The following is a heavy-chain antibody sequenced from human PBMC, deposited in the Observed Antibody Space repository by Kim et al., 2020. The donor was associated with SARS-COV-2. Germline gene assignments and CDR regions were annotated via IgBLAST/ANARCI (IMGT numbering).Heavy chain of an antibody. J-gene: IGHJ6*02. D-gene: IGHD4-17*01. V-gene: IGHV3-11*05. CDR3: ARELRYSYYGMDV. Sequence: YVDSVKGRFTISRDNAKDSLYLQMNSLRAEDTAIYYCARELRYSYYGMDVWGQGTTVTVSS.